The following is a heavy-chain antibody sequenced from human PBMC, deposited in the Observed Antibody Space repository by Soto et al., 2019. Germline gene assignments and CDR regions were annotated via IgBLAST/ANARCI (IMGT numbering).Heavy chain of an antibody. CDR3: AKGHYGDYYSSVYY. V-gene: IGHV3-23*01. CDR2: ISGSGGST. D-gene: IGHD4-17*01. CDR1: GFTFSSYA. J-gene: IGHJ4*02. Sequence: GGSLRLSCAASGFTFSSYAMSWVRQAPGKGLEWVSAISGSGGSTYYADSVKGRFTISRDNSKNTLYLQMNSLRAEDTAVYYCAKGHYGDYYSSVYYWGQGTLVTVSS.